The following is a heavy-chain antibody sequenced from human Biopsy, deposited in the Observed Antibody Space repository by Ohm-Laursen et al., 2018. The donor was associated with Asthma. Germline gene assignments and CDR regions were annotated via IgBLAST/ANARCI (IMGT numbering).Heavy chain of an antibody. D-gene: IGHD3-9*01. CDR1: GYTFINYA. Sequence: SVKVSCKASGYTFINYAIHWVRQAPGQRLEWMGWINAGNGNAKYSQKFQGRVTITRDTSASTAYMDLSSLRSEDTAVYYCARTYYDFLTGQVNDVFAIWGQGTMVTVSS. V-gene: IGHV1-3*01. CDR2: INAGNGNA. CDR3: ARTYYDFLTGQVNDVFAI. J-gene: IGHJ3*02.